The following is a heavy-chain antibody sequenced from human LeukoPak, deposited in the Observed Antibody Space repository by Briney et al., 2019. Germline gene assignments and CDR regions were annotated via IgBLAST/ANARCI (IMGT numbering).Heavy chain of an antibody. CDR3: AVGELGTKGDY. J-gene: IGHJ4*02. Sequence: SATLSLTSTVSGGSVSTGGYCLNWLRQHPGEGLEGIGFIYDSGKAYSNTSYNPALKTRDTTSLETSANQFSLKLTFVTAADAALYCCAVGELGTKGDYWGQGTRVTVSS. D-gene: IGHD3-10*01. CDR2: IYDSGKAYSNT. V-gene: IGHV4-31*03. CDR1: GGSVSTGGYC.